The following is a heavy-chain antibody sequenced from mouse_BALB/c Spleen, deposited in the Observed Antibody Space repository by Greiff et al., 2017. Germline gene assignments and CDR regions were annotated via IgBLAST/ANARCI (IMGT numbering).Heavy chain of an antibody. V-gene: IGHV1S81*02. J-gene: IGHJ4*01. CDR2: INPSNGGT. CDR1: GYTFTSYY. CDR3: TRGRERAMDY. Sequence: QVQLKQSGAELVKPGASVKLSCKASGYTFTSYYMYWVKQRPGQGLEWIGEINPSNGGTNFNEKFKSKATLTVDKSSSTAYMQLSSLTSEDSAVYYCTRGRERAMDYWGQGTSVTVSS.